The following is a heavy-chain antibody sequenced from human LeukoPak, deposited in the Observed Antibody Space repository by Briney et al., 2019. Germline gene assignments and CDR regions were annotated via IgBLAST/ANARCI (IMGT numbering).Heavy chain of an antibody. V-gene: IGHV3-23*01. Sequence: GGSLRLSCAASGLTFSNYAMSWVRQAPGRGLEWVSAISGSGGSTYYAEYVTGRFTITRDNSKNTLYLQMNSLRAEDTAVYYCAKASVGGSYYTVFADYWGQGTLVTVSS. D-gene: IGHD1-26*01. CDR1: GLTFSNYA. J-gene: IGHJ4*02. CDR3: AKASVGGSYYTVFADY. CDR2: ISGSGGST.